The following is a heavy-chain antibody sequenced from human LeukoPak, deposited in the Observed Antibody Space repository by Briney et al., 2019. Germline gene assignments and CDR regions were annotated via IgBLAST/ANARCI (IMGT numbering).Heavy chain of an antibody. CDR3: ARSERIGSIPSAPFDY. J-gene: IGHJ4*02. D-gene: IGHD2-21*01. CDR2: IYYSGST. V-gene: IGHV4-39*01. Sequence: SETLSLTCTVSGGSISSYYWGWIRQPPGKGLEWIGSIYYSGSTYYNPSLKSRVTISVDTPKNQFSLKLSSVTAADTAVYYCARSERIGSIPSAPFDYWGQGTLVTVSS. CDR1: GGSISSYY.